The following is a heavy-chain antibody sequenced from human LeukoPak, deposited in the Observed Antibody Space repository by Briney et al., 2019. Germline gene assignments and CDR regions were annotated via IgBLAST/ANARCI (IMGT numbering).Heavy chain of an antibody. D-gene: IGHD5-24*01. CDR2: ISGDGGST. CDR3: AKDVEMANYYYYYMDV. Sequence: GGSLRLSCAASGFTFDDYAMHWVRHAPGKGLEWASLISGDGGSTYYADSVKGRFTISRDNSKNSLYLQMNSLRTEDTALYYCAKDVEMANYYYYYMDVWGKGTTVTVSS. V-gene: IGHV3-43*02. CDR1: GFTFDDYA. J-gene: IGHJ6*03.